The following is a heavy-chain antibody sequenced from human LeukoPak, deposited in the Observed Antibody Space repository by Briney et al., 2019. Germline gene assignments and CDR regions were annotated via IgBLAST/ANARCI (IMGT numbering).Heavy chain of an antibody. CDR2: IYHSGST. D-gene: IGHD4-17*01. CDR3: ARGVSAYGDKNNYFDY. J-gene: IGHJ4*02. V-gene: IGHV4-30-2*01. CDR1: GGSISSGGYS. Sequence: PSETLSLTCAVSGGSISSGGYSWSWIRQPPGKGLEWIGYIYHSGSTYYNPSLKSRVTISIDRSKNQFSLKLSSVTAADTAVYYCARGVSAYGDKNNYFDYWGQGTLVTVSS.